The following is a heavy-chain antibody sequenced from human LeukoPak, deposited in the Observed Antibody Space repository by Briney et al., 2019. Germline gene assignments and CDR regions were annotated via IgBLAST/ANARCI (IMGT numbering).Heavy chain of an antibody. D-gene: IGHD2-8*02. V-gene: IGHV4-34*01. J-gene: IGHJ6*02. CDR1: GGSFSGYY. CDR3: ARGLVYYGMDV. CDR2: VNHSGST. Sequence: SETLSLTCAVYGGSFSGYYWSWIRQPPGKGLEWIGEVNHSGSTNYNPSLKSRVTISVDTSKNQFSLKLSSVTAADTAVYYCARGLVYYGMDVWGQGTTVTVSS.